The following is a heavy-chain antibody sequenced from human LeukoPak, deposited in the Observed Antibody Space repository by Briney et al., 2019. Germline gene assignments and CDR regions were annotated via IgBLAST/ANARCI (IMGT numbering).Heavy chain of an antibody. D-gene: IGHD1-26*01. J-gene: IGHJ6*02. CDR1: GFTFSSYE. CDR2: ISSSGSTI. V-gene: IGHV3-48*03. Sequence: GGSLRLSCAASGFTFSSYEMNWGRQAPGKGLEWVSYISSSGSTIYYADSVKGRFTISRDNAKNSLYLQMNSLRAEDTAVYYCARVTWGSGGYYYYGMDVWGQGTTVTVSS. CDR3: ARVTWGSGGYYYYGMDV.